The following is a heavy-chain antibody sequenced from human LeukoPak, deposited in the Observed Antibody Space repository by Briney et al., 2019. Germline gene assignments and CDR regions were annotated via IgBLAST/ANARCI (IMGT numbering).Heavy chain of an antibody. CDR3: AREALPPGIAAAGREEKDWYFDL. D-gene: IGHD6-13*01. CDR2: INHSGST. V-gene: IGHV4-34*01. Sequence: PSETLSLTCAVYGGSFSGYCWSWIRQPPGKGLEWIGEINHSGSTNYNPSLKSRVTISVDTSKNQFSLKLSSVTAADTAVYYCAREALPPGIAAAGREEKDWYFDLWGRGTLVTVSS. CDR1: GGSFSGYC. J-gene: IGHJ2*01.